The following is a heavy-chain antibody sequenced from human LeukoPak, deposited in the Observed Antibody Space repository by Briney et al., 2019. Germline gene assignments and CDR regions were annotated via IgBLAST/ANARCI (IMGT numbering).Heavy chain of an antibody. CDR1: GGSFSVYY. CDR2: INHSGST. D-gene: IGHD6-13*01. V-gene: IGHV4-34*01. Sequence: SETLSLTCAVYGGSFSVYYWSWIRQPPGKGLECIGEINHSGSTNYNPSLKSRVTISVDTSKNQFSLKLSSVTAADTAVYYCARFEEAAAGTGIDYWGQGTLVTVSS. J-gene: IGHJ4*02. CDR3: ARFEEAAAGTGIDY.